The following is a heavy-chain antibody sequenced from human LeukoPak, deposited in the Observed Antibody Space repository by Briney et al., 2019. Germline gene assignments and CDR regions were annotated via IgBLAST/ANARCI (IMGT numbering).Heavy chain of an antibody. J-gene: IGHJ2*01. CDR3: ARRRLKGKYGDDNYWYFDL. Sequence: GGSLRLSCAASGFIFSDHWMHWVRQAPVKGLEWVSNIKQDGSAKYYVDSVKGRFTISRDNAKNSVHLQMNSLRAEDTAVYYCARRRLKGKYGDDNYWYFDLWGRGTLVTVSS. CDR2: IKQDGSAK. V-gene: IGHV3-7*01. D-gene: IGHD4-17*01. CDR1: GFIFSDHW.